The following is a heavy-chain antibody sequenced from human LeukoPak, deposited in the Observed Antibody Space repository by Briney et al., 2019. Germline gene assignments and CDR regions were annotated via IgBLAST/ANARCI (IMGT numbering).Heavy chain of an antibody. CDR3: TTPYYYGSSGYS. V-gene: IGHV3-15*01. CDR2: IKSKTDGGTT. D-gene: IGHD3-22*01. Sequence: GGSLRLSCAASGFTFSNAWMTWVRQAPGKGLEWVGRIKSKTDGGTTDYAAPVKGRFTISRDDSKNTLYLQMNSLKTEDTAVYYCTTPYYYGSSGYSWGQGTLVTVSS. CDR1: GFTFSNAW. J-gene: IGHJ4*02.